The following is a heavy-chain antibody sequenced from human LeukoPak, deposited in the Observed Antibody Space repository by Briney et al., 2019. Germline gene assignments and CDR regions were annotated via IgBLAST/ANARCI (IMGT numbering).Heavy chain of an antibody. V-gene: IGHV4-59*08. CDR3: ARHTYDFWSGPTAYYFDY. Sequence: PSESLSLTCIVSRGSISSYYWGWIRQPPGKGLEWVGSIYYSGSTTYNPSLKSRVTISVDTSKNQFSLKLSSVTAADTAVYYCARHTYDFWSGPTAYYFDYWGQGTLVTVSS. J-gene: IGHJ4*02. CDR2: IYYSGST. CDR1: RGSISSYY. D-gene: IGHD3-3*01.